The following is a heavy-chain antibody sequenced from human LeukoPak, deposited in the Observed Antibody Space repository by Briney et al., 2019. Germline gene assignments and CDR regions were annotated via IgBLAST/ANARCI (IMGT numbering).Heavy chain of an antibody. V-gene: IGHV6-1*01. CDR2: TYYRSKWYT. Sequence: SQTLSLTCAISGDSVSSNSAAWIWIRQSPSRGLEWLGRTYYRSKWYTEYAVSVKSRITINPDTSKNQFSLQLSSVNPEDTAVYYCARLGSGSDYWGQGTLVTVSS. D-gene: IGHD3-10*01. CDR3: ARLGSGSDY. J-gene: IGHJ4*02. CDR1: GDSVSSNSAA.